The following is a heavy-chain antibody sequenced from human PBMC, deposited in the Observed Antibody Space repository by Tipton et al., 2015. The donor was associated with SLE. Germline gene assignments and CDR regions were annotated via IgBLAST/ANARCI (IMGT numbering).Heavy chain of an antibody. Sequence: SGFTFSSYWMSWVRQAPGKGLEWVANIKQDGSEKYYVDSVKGRFTISRDNAKNSLYLQMNSLRAEDTAVYYCARIPTVTYYYYGMDVWGQGTTVTVSS. CDR2: IKQDGSEK. J-gene: IGHJ6*02. CDR3: ARIPTVTYYYYGMDV. V-gene: IGHV3-7*01. CDR1: GFTFSSYW. D-gene: IGHD4-11*01.